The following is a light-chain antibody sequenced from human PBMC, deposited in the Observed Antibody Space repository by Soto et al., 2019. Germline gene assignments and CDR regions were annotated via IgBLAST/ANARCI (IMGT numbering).Light chain of an antibody. V-gene: IGKV1-5*03. CDR2: KAS. J-gene: IGKJ3*01. CDR1: QSISSW. Sequence: DIQMTQSPSTLSASVGDRVTITCRASQSISSWLAWYQQKPGKAPKLLIYKASSLESGVPSRFSGSGSGTKSTLTISSLQPDDFATNYCQQNNIYVFTFGPGTKVDIK. CDR3: QQNNIYVFT.